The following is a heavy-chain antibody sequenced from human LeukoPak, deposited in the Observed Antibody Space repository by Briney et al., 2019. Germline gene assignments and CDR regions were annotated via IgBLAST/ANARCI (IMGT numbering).Heavy chain of an antibody. Sequence: GGSLRLSCAASGFTFSSYAMHWVRQAPGKGLEWVAVISYDGSNKDYADSVTGRFTISRDNSKNTLYLQMNSLRVEDTAVYYCASRYSSSWYVLDYWGQGTLVTVST. D-gene: IGHD6-13*01. J-gene: IGHJ4*02. V-gene: IGHV3-30-3*01. CDR2: ISYDGSNK. CDR3: ASRYSSSWYVLDY. CDR1: GFTFSSYA.